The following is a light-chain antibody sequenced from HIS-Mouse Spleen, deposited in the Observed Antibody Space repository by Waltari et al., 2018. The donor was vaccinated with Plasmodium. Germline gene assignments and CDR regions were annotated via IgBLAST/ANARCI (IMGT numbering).Light chain of an antibody. CDR3: QQFNSYPF. Sequence: AIQLTQSPSSLSASVGDRVTITCRASQGISSALAWYQQKPGKAPKLLSYDASSLESGVPSRFSGSGSGTDFTLTISSLQPEDFATYYCQQFNSYPFFGGGTKVEIK. CDR2: DAS. V-gene: IGKV1-13*02. CDR1: QGISSA. J-gene: IGKJ4*01.